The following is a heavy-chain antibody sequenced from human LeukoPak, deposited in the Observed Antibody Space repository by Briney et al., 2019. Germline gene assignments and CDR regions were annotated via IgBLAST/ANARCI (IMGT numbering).Heavy chain of an antibody. CDR1: GGSVSSGSYY. CDR2: MYYRGST. V-gene: IGHV4-61*01. Sequence: SETLSLTCTVSGGSVSSGSYYGSWIRQPPGKGLEWIAYMYYRGSTNYNPSLKSRVTISVDASKNQFSLKLSSVTAGDTAVYYCATIPFRSDSYYYFDYWGQGTLVTVSS. D-gene: IGHD2-21*01. CDR3: ATIPFRSDSYYYFDY. J-gene: IGHJ4*02.